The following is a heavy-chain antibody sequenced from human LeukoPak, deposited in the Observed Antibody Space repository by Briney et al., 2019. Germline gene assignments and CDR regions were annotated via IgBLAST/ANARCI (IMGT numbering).Heavy chain of an antibody. CDR1: GYSFPIYW. V-gene: IGHV5-51*01. J-gene: IGHJ5*02. CDR2: IYPGDSDN. Sequence: GESLKISCKGSGYSFPIYWIGWVRQMPGKGLEWMGIIYPGDSDNRYSTSFEGQVTISADKSISTAYVQWSRLKASDTAMYYCARSHRDYGDYQRVWFDPWGQGTLVTVSS. D-gene: IGHD4-17*01. CDR3: ARSHRDYGDYQRVWFDP.